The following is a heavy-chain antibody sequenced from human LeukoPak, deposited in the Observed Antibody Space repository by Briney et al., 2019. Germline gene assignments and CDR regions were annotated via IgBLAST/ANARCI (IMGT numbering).Heavy chain of an antibody. V-gene: IGHV3-33*01. Sequence: GRSLRLSCAASGFTFSSYGMHWVRQAPGKGLEWVAVIWYDGSNKYYADSVKGRFTISRDNSKNTLYLQMNSLRAEDTAVYYCARGDTAMEIDYWGQGTLVTVSS. CDR1: GFTFSSYG. CDR2: IWYDGSNK. J-gene: IGHJ4*02. D-gene: IGHD5-18*01. CDR3: ARGDTAMEIDY.